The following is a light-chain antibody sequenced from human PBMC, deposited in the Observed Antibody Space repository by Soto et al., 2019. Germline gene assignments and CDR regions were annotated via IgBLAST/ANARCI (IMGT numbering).Light chain of an antibody. J-gene: IGLJ1*01. CDR3: NSYVGSNNYV. CDR2: EVT. Sequence: QSALTQPPSASGSPGQSVTISCIGTASDIGRYNYVSWYQHHPGKAPKLIIYEVTKRPSGVPDRFSGSKSGNMASLTVSGLQADDEADYYCNSYVGSNNYVFGTGTKLTVL. CDR1: ASDIGRYNY. V-gene: IGLV2-8*01.